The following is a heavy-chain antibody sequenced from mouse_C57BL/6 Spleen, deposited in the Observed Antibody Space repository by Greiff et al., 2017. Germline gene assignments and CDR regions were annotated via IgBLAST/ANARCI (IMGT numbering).Heavy chain of an antibody. Sequence: QVQLKQPGAELVRPGSSVKLSCKASGYTFTSYWMDWVKQRPGQGLEWIGDIYPGSGSTNYNEKFKSKATLTVDTSSSTAYMQLSSLTSEDSAVYYCARAEDYYGSSSLFDYWGQGTTLTVSS. D-gene: IGHD1-1*01. V-gene: IGHV1-55*01. CDR1: GYTFTSYW. CDR3: ARAEDYYGSSSLFDY. CDR2: IYPGSGST. J-gene: IGHJ2*01.